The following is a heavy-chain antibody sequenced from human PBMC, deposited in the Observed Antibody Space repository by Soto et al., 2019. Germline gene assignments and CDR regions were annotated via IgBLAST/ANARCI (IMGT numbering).Heavy chain of an antibody. CDR1: GFTFSSYA. CDR2: SSGSGGST. D-gene: IGHD6-19*01. J-gene: IGHJ4*02. V-gene: IGHV3-23*01. CDR3: AKPRARYSSGWYGGSDY. Sequence: GGSLRLSCAASGFTFSSYAMSWVRQAPGKGLEWVSASSGSGGSTYYADSVKGRFTISRDNSKNTLYLQMNSLRAEDTAVYYCAKPRARYSSGWYGGSDYWGQGTLVTVSS.